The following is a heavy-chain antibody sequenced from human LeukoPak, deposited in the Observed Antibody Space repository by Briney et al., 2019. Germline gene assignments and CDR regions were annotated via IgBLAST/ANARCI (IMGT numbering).Heavy chain of an antibody. V-gene: IGHV3-23*01. Sequence: PGGSLRLSCAASGFTFSTYAMSWVRLAPGKGLEWVSGISGSGGSTYYADSVKGRFTISRDNSKNTLYLQMNSLRAEDTAVYYCAKGRPHRGWASSWAHRKTGAFDIWGQGTMVTVSS. CDR1: GFTFSTYA. CDR3: AKGRPHRGWASSWAHRKTGAFDI. CDR2: ISGSGGST. D-gene: IGHD6-13*01. J-gene: IGHJ3*02.